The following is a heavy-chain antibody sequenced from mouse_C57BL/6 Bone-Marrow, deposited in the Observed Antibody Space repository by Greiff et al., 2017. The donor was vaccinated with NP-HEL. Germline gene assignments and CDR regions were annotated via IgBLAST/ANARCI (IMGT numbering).Heavy chain of an antibody. V-gene: IGHV7-3*01. CDR1: GFTFTDYY. CDR2: IRHKANGYTT. Sequence: EVKLMESGGGLVQPGGSLSLSCAASGFTFTDYYMNWVRQPPGQALEWLGFIRHKANGYTTDYSVSVKGRFTISRDNSQSLLYLQINALRAEDSATYYCARYNADAMDYWGQGTSVTVSS. J-gene: IGHJ4*01. CDR3: ARYNADAMDY.